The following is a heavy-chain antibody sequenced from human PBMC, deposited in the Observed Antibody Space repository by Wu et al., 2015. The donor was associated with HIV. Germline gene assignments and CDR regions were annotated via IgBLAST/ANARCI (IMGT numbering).Heavy chain of an antibody. CDR1: GYIFNNYG. CDR3: ARGGGGDWAFDY. Sequence: QVQLVQSGAEIKKPGDSVKVSCKASGYIFNNYGIIWVRQAPGQGLEWMGWISAYSGNTDSAQKFQGRVTMTTDTSTNTAYMEVTSLTSDDTAVYYCARGGGGDWAFDYWGQGTLVTISS. J-gene: IGHJ4*02. CDR2: ISAYSGNT. D-gene: IGHD2-21*02. V-gene: IGHV1-18*01.